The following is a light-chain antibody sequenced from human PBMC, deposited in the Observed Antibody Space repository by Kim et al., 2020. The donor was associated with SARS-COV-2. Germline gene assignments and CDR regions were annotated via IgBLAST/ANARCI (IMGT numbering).Light chain of an antibody. CDR3: QQYKSAAT. CDR2: KAS. J-gene: IGKJ1*01. V-gene: IGKV1-5*03. CDR1: QRIVIW. Sequence: SASVGDRVTINCRASQRIVIWLAWYQQKPGKVPKLLIYKASSLESGVPSRFSGSGSGTEFTLTISSLQPDDFATYYCQQYKSAATFGQGTKVDIK.